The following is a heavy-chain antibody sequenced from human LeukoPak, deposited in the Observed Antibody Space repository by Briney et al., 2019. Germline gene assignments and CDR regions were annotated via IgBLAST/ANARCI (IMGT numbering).Heavy chain of an antibody. CDR3: ARGGYYYDSSGYSFDC. Sequence: HGASVKVSCKASGYTFTGYYMHWVRQAPGQGLEWMGWINPNSGGTNYAQKFQGRVTMTRDTSISTAYMELSRLRSDDTAVYYCARGGYYYDSSGYSFDCWGQGTLVTVSS. V-gene: IGHV1-2*02. CDR1: GYTFTGYY. J-gene: IGHJ4*02. D-gene: IGHD3-22*01. CDR2: INPNSGGT.